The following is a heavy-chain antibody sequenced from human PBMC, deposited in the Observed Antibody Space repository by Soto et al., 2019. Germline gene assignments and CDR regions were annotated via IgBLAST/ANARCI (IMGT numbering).Heavy chain of an antibody. D-gene: IGHD6-19*01. V-gene: IGHV4-34*01. CDR2: INHSGST. CDR3: ARALSISVAGIDY. CDR1: GGSCSDYY. J-gene: IGHJ4*02. Sequence: SETLSLTCAFYGGSCSDYYWIWIRQPPGKGLEWIGEINHSGSTNYNPSLKSRVTMSVDTSKNQFSLKLSSVTASDTAVYYCARALSISVAGIDYWGQGNMVTVSS.